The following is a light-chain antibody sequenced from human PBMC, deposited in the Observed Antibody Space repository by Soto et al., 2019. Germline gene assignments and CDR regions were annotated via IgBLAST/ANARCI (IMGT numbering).Light chain of an antibody. V-gene: IGKV1-27*01. CDR1: QGITNY. CDR2: AAS. CDR3: QKYNSAPLT. Sequence: DIQMTQSPSSLSASVGDRVTITCRASQGITNYLAWYQQKPGQVPKLLIYAASTLQSGVPSRFSGGGSGTDCTLTISSLQPEDVATYYCQKYNSAPLTCGGGTKVEIK. J-gene: IGKJ4*01.